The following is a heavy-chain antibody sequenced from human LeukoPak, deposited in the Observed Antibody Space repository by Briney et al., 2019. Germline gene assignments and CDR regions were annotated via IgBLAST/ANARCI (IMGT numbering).Heavy chain of an antibody. D-gene: IGHD3-9*01. J-gene: IGHJ4*02. Sequence: GKSQRLSCAASGFTFSSFAMHRVRQAPGRGLEWVAAISYHGSNTYYADSVKGRFTISRDNSKNTLYLQMNSLRAEDTAVYYCAKREYYDILTGYHDYWGQGTLVTVSS. V-gene: IGHV3-30*04. CDR2: ISYHGSNT. CDR1: GFTFSSFA. CDR3: AKREYYDILTGYHDY.